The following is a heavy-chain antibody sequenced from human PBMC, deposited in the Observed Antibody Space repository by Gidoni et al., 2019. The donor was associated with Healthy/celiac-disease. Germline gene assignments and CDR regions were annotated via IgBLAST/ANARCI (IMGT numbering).Heavy chain of an antibody. V-gene: IGHV1-46*01. CDR2: INPSGGST. CDR1: GYTFTSYY. D-gene: IGHD6-13*01. J-gene: IGHJ4*02. Sequence: QVQLVQSGAEVEKPGASVKVSCKASGYTFTSYYMHWVRQAPGQGLEWMGIINPSGGSTSYAQKFQGRVTMTRDTSTSTVYMELSSLRSEDTAVYYCARELGSSWYLRARFDYWGQGTLVTVSS. CDR3: ARELGSSWYLRARFDY.